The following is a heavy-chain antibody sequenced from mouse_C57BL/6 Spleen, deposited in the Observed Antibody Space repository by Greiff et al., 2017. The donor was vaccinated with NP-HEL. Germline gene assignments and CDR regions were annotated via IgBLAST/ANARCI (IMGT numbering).Heavy chain of an antibody. J-gene: IGHJ2*01. D-gene: IGHD2-4*01. V-gene: IGHV1-15*01. Sequence: QVQLQQSGAELVRPGASVTLSCKASGYTFTDYEMHWVKQTPVHGLEWIGAIDPETGGTAYNQKFKGKAILTADKSSSTAYMELRSLTSEDSAVYYCTRGGYDYDNYWGQGTTLTVSS. CDR1: GYTFTDYE. CDR2: IDPETGGT. CDR3: TRGGYDYDNY.